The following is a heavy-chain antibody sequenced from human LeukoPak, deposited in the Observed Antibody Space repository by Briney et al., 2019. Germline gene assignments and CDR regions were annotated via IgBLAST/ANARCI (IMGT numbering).Heavy chain of an antibody. D-gene: IGHD3-22*01. CDR2: IYYSGST. J-gene: IGHJ5*02. CDR3: ARVTMIVVVNWFDP. CDR1: GGSISSSSYY. V-gene: IGHV4-39*01. Sequence: SEXLSLTCTVSGGSISSSSYYWGWIRQPPGKGLEWIGSIYYSGSTYYNPSLKSRVTISVDTSKNQFSLKLSSVTAADTAVYYCARVTMIVVVNWFDPWGQGTLVTVSS.